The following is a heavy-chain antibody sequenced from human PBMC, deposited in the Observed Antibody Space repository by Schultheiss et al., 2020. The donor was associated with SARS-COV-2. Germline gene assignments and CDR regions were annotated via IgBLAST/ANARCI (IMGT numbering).Heavy chain of an antibody. J-gene: IGHJ4*02. CDR3: ARVEIAFDY. CDR2: IYYSGSS. V-gene: IGHV4-61*01. CDR1: GGSISSSSYY. D-gene: IGHD2-15*01. Sequence: SETLSLTCTVSGGSISSSSYYWSWIRQPPGKGLEWIGYIYYSGSSNYNPSLKSRVTISVDTSKNQFSLRLSSVTAADTAVYYCARVEIAFDYWGQGTLVTVSS.